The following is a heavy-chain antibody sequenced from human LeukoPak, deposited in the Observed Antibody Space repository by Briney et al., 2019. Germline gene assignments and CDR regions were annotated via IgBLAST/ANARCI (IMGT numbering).Heavy chain of an antibody. J-gene: IGHJ4*01. CDR3: ARATNTADGRPTSAIVN. CDR1: GFLFCDFY. D-gene: IGHD6-13*01. V-gene: IGHV3-11*05. CDR2: IPSTSSYT. Sequence: PGGSLRLPCGASGFLFCDFYMLWLRQAPGKGLEWVSYIPSTSSYTTYADSVKGRFTISRDNAKNSLHLQMNSLGAEDTAVYYRARATNTADGRPTSAIVNWGQGTLVTVSS.